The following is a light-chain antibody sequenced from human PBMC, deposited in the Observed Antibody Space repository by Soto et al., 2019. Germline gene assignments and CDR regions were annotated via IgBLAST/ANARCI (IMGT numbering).Light chain of an antibody. J-gene: IGLJ3*02. CDR2: EGS. CDR3: CSYAGSSTWV. CDR1: SSDVGSYNL. V-gene: IGLV2-23*01. Sequence: QSALTQPASVSGSPGQSITISCTGTSSDVGSYNLVSWYQQHPGKAPKLMIYEGSKRPSGVSNRFSGSKSGNTASLTISGLQAEDEADYYCCSYAGSSTWVLGGGNQLTVL.